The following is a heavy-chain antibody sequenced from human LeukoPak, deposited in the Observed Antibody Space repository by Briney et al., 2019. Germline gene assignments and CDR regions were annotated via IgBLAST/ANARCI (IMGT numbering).Heavy chain of an antibody. CDR3: ARSEVYYFDY. CDR1: GGSISSYY. J-gene: IGHJ4*02. CDR2: IYYSGST. V-gene: IGHV4-59*01. Sequence: SETLSLTCTVSGGSISSYYWSRIRQPPGKGLEWIGYIYYSGSTNYNPSLKSRVTISVDTSKNQFSLKLSSVTAADTAVYYCARSEVYYFDYWGQGTLVTVSS.